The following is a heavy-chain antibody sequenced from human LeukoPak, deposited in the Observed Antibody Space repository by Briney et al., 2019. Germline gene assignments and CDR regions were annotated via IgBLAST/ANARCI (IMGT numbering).Heavy chain of an antibody. Sequence: PGGSLRLSCAASGFTFSGYAMSWVRQAPGKGLEWVSAISDDAGSTYHADSVKGRFTISRDNSKNTLYLQMNSLRADDTAVYYCAKRIEYSISPPYFNFWGKGALVTVSS. D-gene: IGHD6-6*01. CDR1: GFTFSGYA. CDR3: AKRIEYSISPPYFNF. CDR2: ISDDAGST. J-gene: IGHJ4*02. V-gene: IGHV3-23*01.